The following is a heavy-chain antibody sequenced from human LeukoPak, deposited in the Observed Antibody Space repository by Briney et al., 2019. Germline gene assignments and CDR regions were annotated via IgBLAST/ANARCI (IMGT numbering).Heavy chain of an antibody. CDR1: GYSISTGYY. Sequence: PSETLSLTCTVSGYSISTGYYWGWIRQPPGKGLEWIGSIYHSGSTFYNPSLNSRLTMSVDTSKNSFSLKLSSVTAADTAVYYCARVLDYYGSGSRDFDYWGQGTLVTVSS. V-gene: IGHV4-38-2*02. CDR3: ARVLDYYGSGSRDFDY. D-gene: IGHD3-10*01. J-gene: IGHJ4*02. CDR2: IYHSGST.